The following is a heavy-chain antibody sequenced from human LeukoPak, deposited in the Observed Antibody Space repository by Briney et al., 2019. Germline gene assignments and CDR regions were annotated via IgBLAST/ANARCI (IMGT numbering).Heavy chain of an antibody. CDR3: ATQVYDFWSGSKVGYFDY. CDR1: GGSISSSSYY. V-gene: IGHV4-39*01. J-gene: IGHJ4*02. CDR2: IYYSGST. D-gene: IGHD3-3*01. Sequence: SETLSLTCTVSGGSISSSSYYWGWIRQPPGKGLEWIGSIYYSGSTYYNPSLKSRVTISVDTSKNQFSLKLSSVTAADTAVYYCATQVYDFWSGSKVGYFDYWGQGTLVTVSS.